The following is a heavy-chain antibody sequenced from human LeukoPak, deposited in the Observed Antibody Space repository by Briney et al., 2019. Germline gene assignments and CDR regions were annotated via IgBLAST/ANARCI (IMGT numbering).Heavy chain of an antibody. CDR3: ANAGPGYNSGSNYYYGMDV. V-gene: IGHV3-23*01. J-gene: IGHJ6*02. D-gene: IGHD6-19*01. Sequence: GGSRRLSCAASGFIFSTYGMRWVRQAPGKGLEWVSSISGSGGTTFYADSVKGRFTISRDNSKNTLYLQMNSLRAEDTAAYYCANAGPGYNSGSNYYYGMDVWGQGTTVTVSS. CDR1: GFIFSTYG. CDR2: ISGSGGTT.